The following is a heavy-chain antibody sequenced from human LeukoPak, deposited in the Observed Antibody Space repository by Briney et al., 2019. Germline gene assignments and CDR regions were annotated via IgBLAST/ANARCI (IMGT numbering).Heavy chain of an antibody. CDR1: GFTFKNYA. J-gene: IGHJ4*02. CDR2: IKQDGSEK. D-gene: IGHD5-18*01. V-gene: IGHV3-7*01. Sequence: GGSLRLSCAASGFTFKNYAMGWVRQAPGKGLEWVANIKQDGSEKYYVDSVKGRFTISRDNAKNSLYLQMNSLRAEDTAVYYCARVGGDTAMVSDYGGQGTLVTVSS. CDR3: ARVGGDTAMVSDY.